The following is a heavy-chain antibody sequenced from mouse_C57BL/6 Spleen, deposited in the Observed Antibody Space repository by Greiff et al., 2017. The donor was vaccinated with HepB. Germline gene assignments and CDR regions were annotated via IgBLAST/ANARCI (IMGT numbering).Heavy chain of an antibody. CDR2: IYPGSGNT. CDR3: ASVDYGSYFDY. Sequence: VQLQQSGPELVKPGASVKISCKASGYSFTSYYIHWVKQRPGQGLEWIGWIYPGSGNTKYNEKFKGKATLTADTSSSTAYMQLSSLTSEDSAVYYCASVDYGSYFDYWGQGTTLTVSS. D-gene: IGHD1-1*02. V-gene: IGHV1-66*01. CDR1: GYSFTSYY. J-gene: IGHJ2*01.